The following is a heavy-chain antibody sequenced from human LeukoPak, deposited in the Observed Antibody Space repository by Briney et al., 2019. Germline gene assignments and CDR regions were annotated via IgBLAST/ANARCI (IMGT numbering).Heavy chain of an antibody. CDR1: GFIFSSYA. J-gene: IGHJ4*02. D-gene: IGHD1-26*01. CDR2: ISGSGEST. CDR3: AKVRGSYYPLYFDY. Sequence: GGSLRLSCEGSGFIFSSYAMTWVRQAPGKGLQWVSSISGSGESTYYADSMKGRFTISRDNSKNTLSLQMNSLRAEDTAVYYCAKVRGSYYPLYFDYWGQGTLVTVSS. V-gene: IGHV3-23*01.